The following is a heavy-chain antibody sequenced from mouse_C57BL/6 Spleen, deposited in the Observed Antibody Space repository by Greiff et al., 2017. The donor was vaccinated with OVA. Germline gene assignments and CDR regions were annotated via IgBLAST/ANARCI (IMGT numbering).Heavy chain of an antibody. D-gene: IGHD2-3*01. CDR1: GYTFTSYW. Sequence: QVQLQQPGAELVRPGSSVKLSCKASGYTFTSYWMHWVKQRPIQGLEWIGNIDPSDSETHYNQKFKDKATLTVDKSSITAYMQLSSLTSEDSAVYYCARGGYYDYYAMDYWGQGTSVTVSS. CDR3: ARGGYYDYYAMDY. V-gene: IGHV1-52*01. CDR2: IDPSDSET. J-gene: IGHJ4*01.